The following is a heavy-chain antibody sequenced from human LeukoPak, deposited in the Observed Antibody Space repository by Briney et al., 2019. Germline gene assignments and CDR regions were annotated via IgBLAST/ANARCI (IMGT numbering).Heavy chain of an antibody. CDR1: GYTFNTYG. Sequence: GASVTVSCKSSGYTFNTYGMNWVRQPPGQGLEWMGWINTNTGNPTYAQGFTGRFVSSLDTSVSTAYLQISSLKAEDTAVYYCARGSIGAPHHFDYWGQGTLVTVSS. J-gene: IGHJ4*02. D-gene: IGHD3-10*01. V-gene: IGHV7-4-1*02. CDR3: ARGSIGAPHHFDY. CDR2: INTNTGNP.